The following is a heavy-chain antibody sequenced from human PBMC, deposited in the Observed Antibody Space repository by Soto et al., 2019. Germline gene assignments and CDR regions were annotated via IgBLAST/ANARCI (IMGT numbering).Heavy chain of an antibody. V-gene: IGHV3-74*01. CDR3: ATGVDYDFWSATTHYGMDV. Sequence: GGSLRLSCAASGLTFGQYWMHWVRQAPGQGLVWVSRISEDGTITDYADSVKGRFTVSRDNARNTHSLQMNSLRSEDTAVYFCATGVDYDFWSATTHYGMDVWGQGTTVTVSS. D-gene: IGHD3-3*01. CDR2: ISEDGTIT. J-gene: IGHJ6*02. CDR1: GLTFGQYW.